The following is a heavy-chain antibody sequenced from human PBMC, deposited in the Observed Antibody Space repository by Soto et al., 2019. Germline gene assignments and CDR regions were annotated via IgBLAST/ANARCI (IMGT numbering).Heavy chain of an antibody. CDR3: ARGDSTDCSNGVCSFFYNHDMDV. J-gene: IGHJ6*02. D-gene: IGHD2-8*01. CDR1: GYSFTDYH. Sequence: ASVKVSCKASGYSFTDYHIHWVRQAPGQGLEWLRRINPKSGGTSTAQKFQGWVTMTTDTSISTASMELTRLTSDDTAIYYCARGDSTDCSNGVCSFFYNHDMDVWGQGTTVTVSS. V-gene: IGHV1-2*04. CDR2: INPKSGGT.